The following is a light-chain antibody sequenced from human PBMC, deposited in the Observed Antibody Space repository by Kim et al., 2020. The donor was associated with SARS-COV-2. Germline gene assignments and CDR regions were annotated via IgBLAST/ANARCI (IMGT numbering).Light chain of an antibody. CDR3: QAWDSSTVV. Sequence: SYELTQPPSVSVFPGQTASITCSGDKLGDEYACWYQQKPGQSPVLVIYQDNKRPSGIPERFSGSNSGNTATLTISGTQAMDEADYYCQAWDSSTVVFGGGTQLTVL. J-gene: IGLJ3*02. CDR1: KLGDEY. V-gene: IGLV3-1*01. CDR2: QDN.